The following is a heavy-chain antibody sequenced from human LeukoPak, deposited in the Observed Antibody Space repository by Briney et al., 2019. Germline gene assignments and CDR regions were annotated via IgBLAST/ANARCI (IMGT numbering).Heavy chain of an antibody. CDR1: GVIFSSYW. CDR3: ARQGYDFWSGYHNWFDP. CDR2: IYTSGST. D-gene: IGHD3-3*01. J-gene: IGHJ5*02. Sequence: GPLRLSCAASGVIFSSYWMHWVRQAPGKGLEWIGYIYTSGSTNYNPSLKSRVTISVDTSKNQFSLKLSSVTAADTAVYYCARQGYDFWSGYHNWFDPWGQGTLVTVSS. V-gene: IGHV4-4*09.